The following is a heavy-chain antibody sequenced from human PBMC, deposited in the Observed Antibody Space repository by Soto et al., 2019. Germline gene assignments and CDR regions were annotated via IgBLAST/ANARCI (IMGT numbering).Heavy chain of an antibody. CDR1: GFTFTSSA. CDR2: IVVGSGNT. D-gene: IGHD3-9*01. CDR3: AAERYFDWLSYYYGMDV. J-gene: IGHJ6*02. V-gene: IGHV1-58*01. Sequence: SVKVSCKASGFTFTSSAVQWVRQARGQRLEWIGWIVVGSGNTNYAQKFQERVTITRDMSTSTAYMELSSLRSEDTAVYYCAAERYFDWLSYYYGMDVWGQGTTVTVSS.